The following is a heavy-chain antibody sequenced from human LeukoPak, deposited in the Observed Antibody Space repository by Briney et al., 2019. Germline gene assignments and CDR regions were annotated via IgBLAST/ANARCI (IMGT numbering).Heavy chain of an antibody. CDR3: ARGDYYDSSGYQREYYFDY. Sequence: GGSLGLSCAVSGFTFSSYWMHWVRQVPGKGLVWVSRINSDGSSTNYADSVKGRFTISRDNAKNTLYLQMNSLRAEDTAVYYCARGDYYDSSGYQREYYFDYWGQGTLVTVSS. CDR2: INSDGSST. V-gene: IGHV3-74*01. D-gene: IGHD3-22*01. J-gene: IGHJ4*02. CDR1: GFTFSSYW.